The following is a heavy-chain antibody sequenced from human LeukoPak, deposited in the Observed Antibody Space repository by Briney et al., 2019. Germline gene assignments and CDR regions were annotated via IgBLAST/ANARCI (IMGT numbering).Heavy chain of an antibody. D-gene: IGHD4-17*01. J-gene: IGHJ5*02. CDR3: ARARAVTQDWVEFDP. Sequence: RGGSLRLSCAGSGFSVSNYYMSWVRQAPGKGLEWVSLIRDSGETFYADSVKGRFTISRDNSKNTMYLQMNRLRVEDTAVYFCARARAVTQDWVEFDPWGQGTLVTVSS. CDR2: IRDSGET. CDR1: GFSVSNYY. V-gene: IGHV3-66*02.